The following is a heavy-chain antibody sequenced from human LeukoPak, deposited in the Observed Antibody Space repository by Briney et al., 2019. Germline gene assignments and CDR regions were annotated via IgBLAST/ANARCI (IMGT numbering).Heavy chain of an antibody. J-gene: IGHJ4*02. CDR1: GGSISRSGYY. CDR3: AMGNYDILTGYHNPFDY. D-gene: IGHD3-9*01. Sequence: ETLSLTCTVSGGSISRSGYYWGWIRQPPGKGLEWIENRYYSGSTYYNPSLKSRVTVSVDTSKNQFSLKLSSVTAADTAVYYCAMGNYDILTGYHNPFDYWGQGTLVTVSS. V-gene: IGHV4-39*01. CDR2: RYYSGST.